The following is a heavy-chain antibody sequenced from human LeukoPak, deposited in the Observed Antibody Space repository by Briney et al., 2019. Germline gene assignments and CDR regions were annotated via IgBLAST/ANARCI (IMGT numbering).Heavy chain of an antibody. J-gene: IGHJ4*02. V-gene: IGHV3-53*01. CDR3: ARDRAPYSSSSGQVY. CDR2: IYSGGST. Sequence: AGSLRLSCAASGFTVSSNYRSWVRQAPGKGLEWISVIYSGGSTYYADSVKGRFTISRDNSKNTLYLQMNSLRAEDTAVYYCARDRAPYSSSSGQVYWGQGTLVTVSS. CDR1: GFTVSSNY. D-gene: IGHD6-6*01.